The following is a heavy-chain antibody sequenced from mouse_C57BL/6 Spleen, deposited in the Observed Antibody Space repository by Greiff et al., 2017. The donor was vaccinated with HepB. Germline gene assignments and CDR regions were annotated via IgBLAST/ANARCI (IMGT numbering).Heavy chain of an antibody. D-gene: IGHD1-1*01. CDR2: ISNLAYSI. CDR1: GFTFSDYG. V-gene: IGHV5-15*01. J-gene: IGHJ1*03. Sequence: EVMLVESGGGLVQPGGSLKLSCAASGFTFSDYGIAWVRQAPRKGPEWVAFISNLAYSIYYADTVTGRFTISRENAKNTLYLEMSSLRSEDTAMYYCARKGDYYGSSYWYFDVWGTGTTVTVSS. CDR3: ARKGDYYGSSYWYFDV.